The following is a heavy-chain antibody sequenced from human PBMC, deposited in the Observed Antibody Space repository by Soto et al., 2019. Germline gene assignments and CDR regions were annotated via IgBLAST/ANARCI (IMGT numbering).Heavy chain of an antibody. CDR1: GSRFSNYV. CDR3: AREGRGKKAGYNGLVSLGY. D-gene: IGHD2-2*02. J-gene: IGHJ4*02. Sequence: QVQLVQSGAEVKTPGSSLKVSCKVSGSRFSNYVISWVRQAPGHGLEWLGRIIPIFTSTKYAQSFQGRVTITADKSTSTASLELSSLRSDDTAVYYCAREGRGKKAGYNGLVSLGYWGQVTLVTVSS. CDR2: IIPIFTST. V-gene: IGHV1-69*06.